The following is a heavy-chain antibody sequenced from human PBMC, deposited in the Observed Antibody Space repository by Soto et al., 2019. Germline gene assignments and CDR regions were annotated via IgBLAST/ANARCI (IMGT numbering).Heavy chain of an antibody. J-gene: IGHJ4*02. D-gene: IGHD6-19*01. CDR1: GFTFSSYA. CDR3: AGPLQWLVRGKDY. V-gene: IGHV3-23*01. Sequence: EVQLLESGGGLVQPGGSLRLSCAASGFTFSSYAMSWVRQAPGKGLEWVSAISGSGGSTYYADSVKGRFTISRDNSKNTLYLQMNSLRAEDTAVYYCAGPLQWLVRGKDYWGQGTLVTVSS. CDR2: ISGSGGST.